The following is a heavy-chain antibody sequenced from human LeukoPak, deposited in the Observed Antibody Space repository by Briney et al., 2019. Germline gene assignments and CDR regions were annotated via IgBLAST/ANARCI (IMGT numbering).Heavy chain of an antibody. CDR2: INHSGST. J-gene: IGHJ2*01. CDR3: ARVTKSLGLRLRPAYFDL. D-gene: IGHD3-3*01. Sequence: PSETLSLTSAVYGGPFSGYYCSWIRQPPGKGLEWIGEINHSGSTNYNPSLKSRVTISVDTSKNQFSLKLSSVTAADTAVYYCARVTKSLGLRLRPAYFDLWGRGTLVTVSS. CDR1: GGPFSGYY. V-gene: IGHV4-34*01.